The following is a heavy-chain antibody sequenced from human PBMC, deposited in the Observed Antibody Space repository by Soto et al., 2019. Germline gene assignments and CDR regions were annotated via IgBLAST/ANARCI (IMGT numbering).Heavy chain of an antibody. CDR1: GVGFRGSY. CDR2: ISDTGRTI. V-gene: IGHV3-11*01. D-gene: IGHD2-2*01. J-gene: IGHJ5*02. CDR3: AGFKQGTILGLRWLDP. Sequence: XGFLRLSCVASGVGFRGSYMNWIRQAPGKGLEWISYISDTGRTIHYADSVKGRFVISRDNSKDSLYLQMNDLRADDTAVYYCAGFKQGTILGLRWLDPCGQGTRVTVSS.